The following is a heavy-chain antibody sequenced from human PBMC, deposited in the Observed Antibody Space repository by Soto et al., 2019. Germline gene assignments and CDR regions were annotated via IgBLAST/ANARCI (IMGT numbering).Heavy chain of an antibody. Sequence: ETLSLTCTVSGGSISSYYWSWIRQPPGKGLEWIGYIYYSGSTNYNPSLKSRVTISVDTSKNQFSLKLSSVTAADTAVYYCARGTGRFLEWLPSAPYYYYGMDVWGQGTTVTVSS. J-gene: IGHJ6*02. CDR3: ARGTGRFLEWLPSAPYYYYGMDV. CDR2: IYYSGST. V-gene: IGHV4-59*01. D-gene: IGHD3-3*01. CDR1: GGSISSYY.